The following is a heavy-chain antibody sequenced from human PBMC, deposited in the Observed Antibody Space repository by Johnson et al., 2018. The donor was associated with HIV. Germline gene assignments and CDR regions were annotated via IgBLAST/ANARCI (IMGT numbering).Heavy chain of an antibody. D-gene: IGHD3-9*01. CDR2: IKQDGSEK. J-gene: IGHJ3*01. Sequence: VQLVESGGGLVQPGGSLRLSCAASGFTFSNYPMHWVRQAPGKGLEWVANIKQDGSEKYYVDSVKGRFTISRDNSKNTLYLQMSSLRAEDTALYYCAKADDVLTGYYKGFDAFDLWGQGTMVTVS. V-gene: IGHV3-7*03. CDR1: GFTFSNYP. CDR3: AKADDVLTGYYKGFDAFDL.